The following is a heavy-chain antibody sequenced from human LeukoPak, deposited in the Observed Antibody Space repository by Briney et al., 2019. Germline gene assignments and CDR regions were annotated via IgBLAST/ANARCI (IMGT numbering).Heavy chain of an antibody. Sequence: GGSLRLSCAASEFTFSRYWMSWVRQAPGKGLEWVANIKQDGSTKYYLDSVKGRLTVSRDDAKNSVFLQINSLRAEDTAIYYCARIGYSSSSFDYWGQGTLVTVSS. CDR3: ARIGYSSSSFDY. J-gene: IGHJ4*02. CDR1: EFTFSRYW. V-gene: IGHV3-7*03. CDR2: IKQDGSTK. D-gene: IGHD6-6*01.